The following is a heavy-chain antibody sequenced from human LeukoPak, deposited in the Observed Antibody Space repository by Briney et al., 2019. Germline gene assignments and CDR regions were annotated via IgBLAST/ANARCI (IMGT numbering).Heavy chain of an antibody. J-gene: IGHJ5*02. CDR1: GGSFSGYY. D-gene: IGHD2-2*01. CDR3: ARGRFRVAVVPAHCFDP. Sequence: SETLSLTCAVYGGSFSGYYWSWIRQPPGKGLEWIGEINHSGSTNYNPSLKSRVTISVDTSKNQFSLKLCSVTAADTAVYYCARGRFRVAVVPAHCFDPWGQGTLVTVSS. CDR2: INHSGST. V-gene: IGHV4-34*01.